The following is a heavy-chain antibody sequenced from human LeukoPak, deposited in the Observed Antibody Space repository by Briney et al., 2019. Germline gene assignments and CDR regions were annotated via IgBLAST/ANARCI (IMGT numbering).Heavy chain of an antibody. Sequence: ASVKVSCKASGYTFTSYDINWVRQATGQGLEWMGWMNPNSGNTGYAQKFQGRVTITRNTSISTAYMELSSLRSEDTAVYYCARGRRYCSSTSCSDAFDIWGQGTMVTVSS. CDR1: GYTFTSYD. CDR3: ARGRRYCSSTSCSDAFDI. CDR2: MNPNSGNT. J-gene: IGHJ3*02. D-gene: IGHD2-2*01. V-gene: IGHV1-8*03.